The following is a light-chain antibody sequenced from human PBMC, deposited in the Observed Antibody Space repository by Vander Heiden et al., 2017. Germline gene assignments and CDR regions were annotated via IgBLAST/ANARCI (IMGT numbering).Light chain of an antibody. CDR2: DAS. J-gene: IGKJ4*01. Sequence: EIVSTQSPATLSLSPGERATLSCRASQSVSSSLAWYQQKPGQAPRLLIYDASNRATGIPARFSGSGSETDFTLTSSSLEPEDFAVYYCQQRGNWPVAFGGGTTVEIK. CDR1: QSVSSS. CDR3: QQRGNWPVA. V-gene: IGKV3-11*01.